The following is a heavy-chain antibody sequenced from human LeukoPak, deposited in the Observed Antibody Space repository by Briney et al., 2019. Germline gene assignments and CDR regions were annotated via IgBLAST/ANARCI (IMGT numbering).Heavy chain of an antibody. CDR3: ARDQGLTAPPRYGLDV. V-gene: IGHV1-69*04. Sequence: GASVKVSCKTSGGTFSSSAITWVRQAPGQGLEWMGRIIPVLNITTYAQKFQGSVTITADTSTSTVYMELSSLRSEETAVYYCARDQGLTAPPRYGLDVWGQGTTVIVSS. J-gene: IGHJ6*02. CDR2: IIPVLNIT. CDR1: GGTFSSSA. D-gene: IGHD5-18*01.